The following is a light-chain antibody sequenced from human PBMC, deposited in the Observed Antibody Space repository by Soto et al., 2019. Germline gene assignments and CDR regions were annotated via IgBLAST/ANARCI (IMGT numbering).Light chain of an antibody. V-gene: IGLV2-11*01. J-gene: IGLJ1*01. CDR1: SSDVGSYNY. CDR2: DVS. CDR3: CSNAGSYTYV. Sequence: QSALTQPRSVSGSPGQSVTISCTGTSSDVGSYNYVSWYQHHPGKAPKLMIYDVSKWPSGVPDRLSGSKSGNTASLTISGLQAEDEADYYCCSNAGSYTYVFGTGTKVTVL.